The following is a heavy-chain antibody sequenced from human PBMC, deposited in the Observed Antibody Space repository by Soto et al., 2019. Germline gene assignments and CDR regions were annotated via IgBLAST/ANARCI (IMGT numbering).Heavy chain of an antibody. Sequence: EEHLVESGGGLVQPGGSLRLSCAASGFTFSNHVMNWVRQAPGRGLERVSSINRDYNTYYADSVRGRFTISRDNAKDSLYLQMNSLRADDTAVYYCVNGDYYVGQGTLVTVSS. CDR2: INRDYNT. D-gene: IGHD4-17*01. CDR1: GFTFSNHV. V-gene: IGHV3-48*01. J-gene: IGHJ4*02. CDR3: VNGDYY.